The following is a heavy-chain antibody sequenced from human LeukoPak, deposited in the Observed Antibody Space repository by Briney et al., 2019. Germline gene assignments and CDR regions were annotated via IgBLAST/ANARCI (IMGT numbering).Heavy chain of an antibody. CDR2: INHSGST. Sequence: SETLSLXCAVYGGSFSGYYWSWIRQPPGKGLEWIGEINHSGSTNYNPSLKSRVTISVDTSKNQFSLKLSSVTAADTAVYYCAYGDYVLWGQRTLVTVSS. V-gene: IGHV4-34*01. CDR1: GGSFSGYY. D-gene: IGHD4-17*01. J-gene: IGHJ4*02. CDR3: AYGDYVL.